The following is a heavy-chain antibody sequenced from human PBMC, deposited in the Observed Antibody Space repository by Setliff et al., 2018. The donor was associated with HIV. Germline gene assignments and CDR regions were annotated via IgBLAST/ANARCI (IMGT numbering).Heavy chain of an antibody. D-gene: IGHD3-9*01. CDR3: ARGFEVESSGWFDP. V-gene: IGHV1-69*13. CDR2: IVPVFGIG. CDR1: GGTFSTYA. J-gene: IGHJ5*02. Sequence: GASVKVSCKASGGTFSTYAISWVRQAPGQGLEWMGGIVPVFGIGRSPQKFQGRVIITADESTSTAYMELSSLTSGDTAVYYCARGFEVESSGWFDPWGQGTLVTVSS.